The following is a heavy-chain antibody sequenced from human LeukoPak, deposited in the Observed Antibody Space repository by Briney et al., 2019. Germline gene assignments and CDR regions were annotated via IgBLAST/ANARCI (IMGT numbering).Heavy chain of an antibody. Sequence: SDTLSLTCAVSGGSISSYYWSWIRQPLGKGLEWVGYISCSWSTNYHPSLPSRITISVNTSKNQFSLKLGSVTAADTALYSSVRESLTYYYDRSGYSDYYYYYIDVWGKGTTVTVSS. CDR2: ISCSWST. CDR1: GGSISSYY. V-gene: IGHV4-59*01. CDR3: VRESLTYYYDRSGYSDYYYYYIDV. J-gene: IGHJ6*03. D-gene: IGHD3-22*01.